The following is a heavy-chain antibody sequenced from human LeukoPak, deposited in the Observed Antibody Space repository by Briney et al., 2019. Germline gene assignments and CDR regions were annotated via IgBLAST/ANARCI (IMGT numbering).Heavy chain of an antibody. Sequence: GGSLRLSCAASGFTFSSYSMNWVRQAPGKGLEWVSSISSSSSYIYYADSVKGRFTISRDNAKNSLYLQMNSLRAEDTAVYYCAGAAGRGLYYYGMDVWGQGTTVTVSS. CDR2: ISSSSSYI. V-gene: IGHV3-21*01. J-gene: IGHJ6*02. CDR1: GFTFSSYS. D-gene: IGHD6-13*01. CDR3: AGAAGRGLYYYGMDV.